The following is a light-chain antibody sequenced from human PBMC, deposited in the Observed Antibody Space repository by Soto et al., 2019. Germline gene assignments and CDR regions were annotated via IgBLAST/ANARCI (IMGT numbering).Light chain of an antibody. CDR1: QSVSSN. V-gene: IGKV3-15*01. J-gene: IGKJ1*01. CDR3: QQYNNWPQT. Sequence: EIVMTQSPATLSVSPGERATLSCRASQSVSSNLAWYQQKPGQAPRLLIYGASTRATGIPARFSGSGSGTEFTLTISSLQSEDFAVYYCQQYNNWPQTFGQGTKVALK. CDR2: GAS.